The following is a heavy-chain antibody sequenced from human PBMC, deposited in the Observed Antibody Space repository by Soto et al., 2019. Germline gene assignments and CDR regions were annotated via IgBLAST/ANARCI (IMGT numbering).Heavy chain of an antibody. J-gene: IGHJ6*03. V-gene: IGHV3-74*01. CDR1: GFTFSHYW. D-gene: IGHD2-15*01. CDR3: ARGDCVGGTCYSLAGSFYYYMDV. CDR2: INSDGSVS. Sequence: EVKLGESGGGLVQPGGSLRLSCAASGFTFSHYWMYWVRQAPGKGLVWVSRINSDGSVSSYADSVKGRLTISRDNVKNTLYLQMNSLRAEDTAVYYCARGDCVGGTCYSLAGSFYYYMDVWGKGTTVTVFS.